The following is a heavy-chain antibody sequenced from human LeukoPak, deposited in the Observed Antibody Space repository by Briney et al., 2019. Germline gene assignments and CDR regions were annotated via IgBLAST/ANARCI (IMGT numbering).Heavy chain of an antibody. Sequence: SETLSLTCTVSGGSISSSSYYWGWIRQPPGKGLEWIGSIYYSGSTYYNPSLKSRVTISVDTSKNQFSLKLSSVTAADTAVYYCARAAPYDFWSGYYYCSWFDPWGQGTLVTVSS. CDR3: ARAAPYDFWSGYYYCSWFDP. V-gene: IGHV4-39*01. D-gene: IGHD3-3*01. CDR2: IYYSGST. CDR1: GGSISSSSYY. J-gene: IGHJ5*02.